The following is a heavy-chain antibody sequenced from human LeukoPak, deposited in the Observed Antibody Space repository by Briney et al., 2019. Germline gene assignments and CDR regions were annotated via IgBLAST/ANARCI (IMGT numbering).Heavy chain of an antibody. D-gene: IGHD6-19*01. CDR1: GFTFSSYA. V-gene: IGHV3-23*01. CDR2: ISGSGGST. Sequence: GRSLRLSCAASGFTFSSYAMSWVRQAPGKGLEWVSRISGSGGSTYYADSVKGRFTISRDNSKNTLYLQMNSLRAEDTAVYYCAKDFTSGWNYYYYGMDVWGQGTTVTVSS. J-gene: IGHJ6*02. CDR3: AKDFTSGWNYYYYGMDV.